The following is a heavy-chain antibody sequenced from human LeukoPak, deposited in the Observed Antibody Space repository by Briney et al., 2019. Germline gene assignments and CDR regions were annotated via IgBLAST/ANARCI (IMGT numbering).Heavy chain of an antibody. V-gene: IGHV4-61*01. CDR1: GGSVSSGSYY. Sequence: SETLSLTCTVSGGSVSSGSYYWSWIRQPPGKGLEWIGYIYYSGSTNYNPSLKSRVTISVDTSKNQFSLKLSSVTAADTAVYYCARGVPLAYCGGDCYSEGLGRGAGLAYYYGMDVWGQGTTVTVSS. D-gene: IGHD2-21*02. J-gene: IGHJ6*02. CDR3: ARGVPLAYCGGDCYSEGLGRGAGLAYYYGMDV. CDR2: IYYSGST.